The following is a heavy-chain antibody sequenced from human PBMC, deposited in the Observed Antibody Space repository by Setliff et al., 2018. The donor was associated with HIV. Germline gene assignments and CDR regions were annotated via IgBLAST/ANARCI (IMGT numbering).Heavy chain of an antibody. J-gene: IGHJ4*02. Sequence: ASVKVSCKASGDSFSNYAISWVRQAPGQGLEWMGGIIPIFGTTNYAQKFQGRVTITADESTCTAYMELSSLRSEDTAVYYCARVGKYYYDATGPDFDHWGQGTLVTVS. CDR2: IIPIFGTT. CDR1: GDSFSNYA. V-gene: IGHV1-69*13. D-gene: IGHD3-22*01. CDR3: ARVGKYYYDATGPDFDH.